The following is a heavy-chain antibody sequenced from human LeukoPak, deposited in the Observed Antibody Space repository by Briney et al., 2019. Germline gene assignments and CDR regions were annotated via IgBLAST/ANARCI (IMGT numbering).Heavy chain of an antibody. D-gene: IGHD6-6*01. J-gene: IGHJ4*02. CDR1: GFTFDDYA. Sequence: GRSLRLSCAASGFTFDDYAMNWVRQAPGKGLEWVSGISWNSGSIVYADSVKGRFTISRDNAKNSLYLQMNSLRAEDTALYYCAKDMKYSTLYYFDYWGQGTLVTVSS. CDR3: AKDMKYSTLYYFDY. CDR2: ISWNSGSI. V-gene: IGHV3-9*01.